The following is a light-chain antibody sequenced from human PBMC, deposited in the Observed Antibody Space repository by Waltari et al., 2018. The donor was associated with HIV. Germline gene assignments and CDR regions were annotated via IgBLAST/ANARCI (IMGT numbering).Light chain of an antibody. CDR2: EVT. CDR3: CSYAGSSTLV. V-gene: IGLV2-23*02. J-gene: IGLJ2*01. CDR1: SSDVGSYTL. Sequence: QSALTQPASVSGSSPGQSITISCTGTSSDVGSYTLVSWYQQHPGKAPKLMIYEVTKRPSGVSNRFSGSKSGNTASLTISGLQAEDEADYFCCSYAGSSTLVFGGGTKLTVL.